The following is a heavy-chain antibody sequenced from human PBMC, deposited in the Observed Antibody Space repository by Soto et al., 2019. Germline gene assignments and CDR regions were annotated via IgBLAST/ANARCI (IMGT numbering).Heavy chain of an antibody. CDR3: ARDTLERLYYLDY. J-gene: IGHJ4*02. V-gene: IGHV3-74*01. D-gene: IGHD1-1*01. CDR1: GFTFSNYW. CDR2: INSDGSSA. Sequence: SLRLYCAASGFTFSNYWMHWVRQAPGKGLVWVSRINSDGSSASYADSVKGRFTISRDNAKNTLYLQMNSLRAEDTAVYYCARDTLERLYYLDYRRQGTRGTVSS.